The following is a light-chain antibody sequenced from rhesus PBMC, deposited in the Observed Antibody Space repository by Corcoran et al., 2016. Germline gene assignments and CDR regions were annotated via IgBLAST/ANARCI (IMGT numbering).Light chain of an antibody. V-gene: IGKV1-74*01. CDR2: KAS. CDR3: QHNYGIPLT. J-gene: IGKJ4*01. Sequence: DIQMTQSPSSLSASVGDRVTITLRTIENVNHYLKWYQQKTETVPNLRIYKASTLQSGVPSRFSGSGSGTDYTFTISSLQSEDVATYYCQHNYGIPLTFGGGTKVEIK. CDR1: ENVNHY.